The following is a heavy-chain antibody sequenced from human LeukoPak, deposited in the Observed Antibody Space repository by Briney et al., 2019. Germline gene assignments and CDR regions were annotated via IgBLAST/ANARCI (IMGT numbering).Heavy chain of an antibody. CDR1: GYTFTSYG. V-gene: IGHV1-69*13. J-gene: IGHJ4*02. CDR2: IIPIFGTA. D-gene: IGHD6-13*01. CDR3: ARGIDSPGIAAEGY. Sequence: RASVKVSCKASGYTFTSYGVSWVRQAPGQGLEWMGGIIPIFGTANYAQRFQGRVTITADESTSTAYMELSSLRSEDTAVYYCARGIDSPGIAAEGYWGQGTLVTVSS.